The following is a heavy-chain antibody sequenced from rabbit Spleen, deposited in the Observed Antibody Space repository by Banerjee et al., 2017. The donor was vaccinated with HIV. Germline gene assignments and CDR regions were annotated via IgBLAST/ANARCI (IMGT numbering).Heavy chain of an antibody. D-gene: IGHD8-1*01. J-gene: IGHJ4*01. CDR2: INTYTTKA. Sequence: QEQLVESGGGLVKPQGSLTLTCKASGFSFSDRDVMCWVRQAPGKGLQWIACINTYTTKAVYASWAKGRFTISKTSSTTVTLQMTSLTVADTATYFCARDAGRGDYIDGVFNLWGQGTLVTVS. V-gene: IGHV1S45*01. CDR3: ARDAGRGDYIDGVFNL. CDR1: GFSFSDRDV.